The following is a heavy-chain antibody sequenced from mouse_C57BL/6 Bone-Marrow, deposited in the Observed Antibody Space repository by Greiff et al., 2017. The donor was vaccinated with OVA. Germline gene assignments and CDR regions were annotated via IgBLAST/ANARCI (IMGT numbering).Heavy chain of an antibody. CDR1: GYSFTDYY. CDR3: ANSNYFDY. D-gene: IGHD2-5*01. V-gene: IGHV1-39*01. CDR2: INPNNGTT. J-gene: IGHJ2*01. Sequence: EVQLVESGPELVKPGASVKISCKASGYSFTDYYMNCVKQSHGKSLEWIGVINPNNGTTSYNQKFKGKATLTVDQSSSTAYMQLNSLTSEDSAVYYCANSNYFDYWGQGTTLTVSS.